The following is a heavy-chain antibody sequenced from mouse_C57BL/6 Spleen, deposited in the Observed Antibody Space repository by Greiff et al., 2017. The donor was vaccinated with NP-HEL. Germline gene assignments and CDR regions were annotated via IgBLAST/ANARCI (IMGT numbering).Heavy chain of an antibody. CDR1: GYTFTSYW. CDR3: ARDYSNYGYFDY. D-gene: IGHD2-5*01. J-gene: IGHJ2*01. CDR2: IHPNSGST. V-gene: IGHV1-64*01. Sequence: QVQLQQPGAELVKPGASVELSCKASGYTFTSYWMHWVKQRPGQGLEWIGMIHPNSGSTNYNEKFKSKATLTVDKSSSTAYMQLSILTSEDSAVYYCARDYSNYGYFDYWGQGTTLTVSS.